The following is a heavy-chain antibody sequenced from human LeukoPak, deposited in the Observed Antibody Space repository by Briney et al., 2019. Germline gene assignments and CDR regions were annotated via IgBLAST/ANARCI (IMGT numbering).Heavy chain of an antibody. CDR2: ISWNSGTI. V-gene: IGHV3-9*03. J-gene: IGHJ3*02. D-gene: IGHD6-19*01. CDR1: GFTFDDYA. Sequence: PGRSLRLSCAASGFTFDDYAMHWVRQAPGKGLERVSGISWNSGTIGYADSVKGRFTISRDNAKNSLYLQMNSLRAEDMAFYYCAKDYTSGWYGAFDIWGQGTMATVSS. CDR3: AKDYTSGWYGAFDI.